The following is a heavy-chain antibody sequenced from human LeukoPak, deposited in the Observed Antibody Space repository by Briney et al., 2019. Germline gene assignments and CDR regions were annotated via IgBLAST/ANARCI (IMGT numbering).Heavy chain of an antibody. D-gene: IGHD3-22*01. J-gene: IGHJ4*02. CDR2: ISASGDST. Sequence: GGSLRLSCSASGFTFSSYTIHWVRRAPGKGLEYVSAISASGDSTYYAASVKGRFSISRDNSKNTLYLQVGSLRTEDTAVYYCANHYYDSRGYYHFDCWGQGTLVTVSS. CDR3: ANHYYDSRGYYHFDC. V-gene: IGHV3-64D*08. CDR1: GFTFSSYT.